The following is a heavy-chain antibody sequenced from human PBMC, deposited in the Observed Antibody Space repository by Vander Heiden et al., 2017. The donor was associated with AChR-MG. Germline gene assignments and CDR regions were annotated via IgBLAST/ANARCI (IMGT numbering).Heavy chain of an antibody. CDR2: IYTSGST. CDR1: GGTISSGSYY. Sequence: QVQLQESGPGLVKPSQTMSLTCTGSGGTISSGSYYWSWIRLPAGKGLEWIGRIYTSGSTNYNPSLKSRVTISVDTSKNQFSLKLSSVTAADTAVYYCARAPWSSRYYYGMDVWGQGTTVTVSS. D-gene: IGHD6-13*01. CDR3: ARAPWSSRYYYGMDV. V-gene: IGHV4-61*02. J-gene: IGHJ6*02.